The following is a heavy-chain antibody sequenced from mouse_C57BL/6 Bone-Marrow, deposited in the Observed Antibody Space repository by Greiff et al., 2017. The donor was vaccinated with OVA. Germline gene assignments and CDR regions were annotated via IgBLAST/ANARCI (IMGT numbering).Heavy chain of an antibody. D-gene: IGHD2-3*01. V-gene: IGHV1-63*01. Sequence: VQLQQSGDELVRPGTSVKMSCKASGYTFTNYWIGWAKQRPGHGLEWIGDIYPGGGYTNYNEKFKGKATLTADKSSSTAYMQFSSLTSEDSAIYYCARSDDGYFLFDYWGQGTTLTVSS. CDR1: GYTFTNYW. J-gene: IGHJ2*01. CDR2: IYPGGGYT. CDR3: ARSDDGYFLFDY.